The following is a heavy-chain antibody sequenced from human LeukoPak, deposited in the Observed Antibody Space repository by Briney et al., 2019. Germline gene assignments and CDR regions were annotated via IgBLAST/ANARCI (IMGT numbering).Heavy chain of an antibody. V-gene: IGHV3-23*01. Sequence: PGGSLRLSCAASGFTFSSYAMSWVRQAPGKGLEWVSAISGSGGSTYYADSVKGRFTISRDNSKNTLYLQMNSLRAEDTAVYYCAKGHRYSSSWYYFDYWGQGTLVTVSS. J-gene: IGHJ4*02. CDR1: GFTFSSYA. CDR3: AKGHRYSSSWYYFDY. D-gene: IGHD6-13*01. CDR2: ISGSGGST.